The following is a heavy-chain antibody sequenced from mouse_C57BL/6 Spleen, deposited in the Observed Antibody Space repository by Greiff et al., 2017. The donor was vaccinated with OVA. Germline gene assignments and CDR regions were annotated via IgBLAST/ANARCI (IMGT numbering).Heavy chain of an antibody. CDR3: APHDGYFAY. J-gene: IGHJ3*01. D-gene: IGHD2-3*01. Sequence: EVMLQQSGPELVKPGASVKISCKASGYTFTDYYMNWVKQSHGKSLEWIGDINPNNGGTSYNQKFKGKATLTVDKSSSTAYMELRSLTSEDSAVYYCAPHDGYFAYWGQGTLVTVSA. CDR1: GYTFTDYY. CDR2: INPNNGGT. V-gene: IGHV1-26*01.